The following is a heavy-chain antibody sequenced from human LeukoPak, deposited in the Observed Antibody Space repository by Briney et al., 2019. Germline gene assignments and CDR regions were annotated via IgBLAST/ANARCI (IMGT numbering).Heavy chain of an antibody. D-gene: IGHD6-13*01. J-gene: IGHJ4*02. V-gene: IGHV3-30-3*01. CDR1: GFTXSTCA. Sequence: GSLRLSCAASGFTXSTCAMHLVRQAPGKGLEWVAVISDSGTKKYYADSVKGRFTLSRDNSKNMLYLQMNSLRVEDTAVYYCARDQVGGAVDYWGQGTLVTVSS. CDR3: ARDQVGGAVDY. CDR2: ISDSGTKK.